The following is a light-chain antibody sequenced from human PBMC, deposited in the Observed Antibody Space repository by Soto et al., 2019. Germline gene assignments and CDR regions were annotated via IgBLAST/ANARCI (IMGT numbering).Light chain of an antibody. J-gene: IGLJ1*01. CDR1: SSDVGGYDY. Sequence: QSALTQPASVSGSPGQSITISCTGTSSDVGGYDYVSWYQQQPGKAPKLMIYEVSTRPSGVSNRFSGSKSGNTASLTISGLQAEDEADYYCSSYTSSSPDVVGAGTKVTVL. V-gene: IGLV2-14*01. CDR3: SSYTSSSPDV. CDR2: EVS.